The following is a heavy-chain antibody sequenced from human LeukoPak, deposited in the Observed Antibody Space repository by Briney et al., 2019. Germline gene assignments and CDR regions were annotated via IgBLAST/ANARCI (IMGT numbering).Heavy chain of an antibody. Sequence: PSETLSLTCTVSGGSISSGSYYWRWIRQPAGKGLEWIGRIYTSGSTNYNPSLTSRVTISVDTSKNQFSLKLSSVTAADTAVYYCARVPRTGTRSYNWFDPWGQGTLVTVSS. CDR1: GGSISSGSYY. CDR3: ARVPRTGTRSYNWFDP. D-gene: IGHD7-27*01. J-gene: IGHJ5*02. V-gene: IGHV4-61*02. CDR2: IYTSGST.